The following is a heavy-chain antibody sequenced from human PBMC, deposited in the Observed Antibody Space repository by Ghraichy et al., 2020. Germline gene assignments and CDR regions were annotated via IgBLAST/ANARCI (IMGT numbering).Heavy chain of an antibody. J-gene: IGHJ3*02. Sequence: SVKVSCKASGFTFTSSAVQWVRQARGQRLEWIGWIVVGSGNTNYAQKFQERVTITRDMSTSTAYMELSSLRSEDTAVYYCAAGRGEWEHAFDIWGQGTMVTVSS. CDR1: GFTFTSSA. CDR3: AAGRGEWEHAFDI. D-gene: IGHD1-26*01. V-gene: IGHV1-58*01. CDR2: IVVGSGNT.